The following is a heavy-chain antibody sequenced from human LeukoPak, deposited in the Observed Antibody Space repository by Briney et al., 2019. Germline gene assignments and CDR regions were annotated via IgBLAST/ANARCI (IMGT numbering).Heavy chain of an antibody. D-gene: IGHD1-26*01. Sequence: SETLSLTCTVSGGSISSYYWSWIRQPPGKGLEWIWYIYYSGTTNYNPSLRSRVTISVDTSKNQFSLKLSSVTAADTAVYYCARTNPGGSADYWGQGTLVTVSS. CDR3: ARTNPGGSADY. V-gene: IGHV4-59*01. CDR1: GGSISSYY. J-gene: IGHJ4*02. CDR2: IYYSGTT.